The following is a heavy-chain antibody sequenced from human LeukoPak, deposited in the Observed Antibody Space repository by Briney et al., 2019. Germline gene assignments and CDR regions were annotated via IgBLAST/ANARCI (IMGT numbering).Heavy chain of an antibody. CDR3: ARHAGGYTYFDY. CDR2: IFYSGST. V-gene: IGHV4-59*08. D-gene: IGHD5-12*01. J-gene: IGHJ4*02. Sequence: SETLSLTCTVSGGSISSYYWSWIRQPPGKGLEWIGYIFYSGSTDYNPSLKSRVTISVDTSKNQFSLKLRSVTAADTTVYYCARHAGGYTYFDYWGQGTLVTVSS. CDR1: GGSISSYY.